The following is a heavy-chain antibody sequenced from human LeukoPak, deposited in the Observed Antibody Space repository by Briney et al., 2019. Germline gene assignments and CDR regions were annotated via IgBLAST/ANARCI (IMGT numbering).Heavy chain of an antibody. CDR3: AKDPTRIAAAGPNWFDP. CDR1: GFTFDDYA. V-gene: IGHV3-43*02. Sequence: GGSLRLSCAASGFTFDDYAVHWVRQAPGKGLEWVSLISGDGGSTYYADSVKGRFTISRDNSKNSLYLQMNSLRTEDTALYYCAKDPTRIAAAGPNWFDPWGQGTLVTVSS. CDR2: ISGDGGST. J-gene: IGHJ5*02. D-gene: IGHD6-13*01.